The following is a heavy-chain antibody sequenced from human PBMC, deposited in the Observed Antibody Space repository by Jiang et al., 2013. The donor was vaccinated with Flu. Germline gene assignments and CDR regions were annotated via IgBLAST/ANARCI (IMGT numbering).Heavy chain of an antibody. V-gene: IGHV1-58*01. Sequence: GAEVKKPGTSVKVSCKASGFTFTSSAVQWVRQARGQRLEWIGWIVVGSGNTNYAQKFQERVTITRDMSTSTAYMELSSLRSEDTAVYYCAADLWLVPLGDYYYGMDVWGQGTTVTVSS. J-gene: IGHJ6*02. D-gene: IGHD6-19*01. CDR1: GFTFTSSA. CDR2: IVVGSGNT. CDR3: AADLWLVPLGDYYYGMDV.